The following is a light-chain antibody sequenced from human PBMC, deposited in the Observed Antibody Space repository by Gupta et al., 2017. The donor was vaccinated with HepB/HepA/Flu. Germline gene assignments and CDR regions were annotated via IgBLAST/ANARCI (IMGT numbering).Light chain of an antibody. V-gene: IGLV2-23*02. CDR2: EVR. J-gene: IGLJ3*02. CDR1: SSDVGSYNL. Sequence: QSALTQPASVSGSPGQSITISCTGTSSDVGSYNLVSWYQQHPRKAPKLMIYEVRKRPSGVSNRFSGAKSGNTASLTIAGLQAEDEADYYCCSYAGSRVFGGGTKLTVL. CDR3: CSYAGSRV.